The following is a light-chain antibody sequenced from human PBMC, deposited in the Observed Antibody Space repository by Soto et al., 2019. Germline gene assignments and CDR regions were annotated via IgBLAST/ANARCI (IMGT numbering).Light chain of an antibody. J-gene: IGLJ1*01. Sequence: QSALTQPDSVSGSPGQSITISCTGTSSDVGGYNYVSWYQQHPGKAPKLMMYEVSTRPSGVSNRFSGSKSGNTASLTISGLQAEDDADYYCSSYTSSSIDYVFGTGTKVTVL. CDR3: SSYTSSSIDYV. CDR2: EVS. V-gene: IGLV2-14*01. CDR1: SSDVGGYNY.